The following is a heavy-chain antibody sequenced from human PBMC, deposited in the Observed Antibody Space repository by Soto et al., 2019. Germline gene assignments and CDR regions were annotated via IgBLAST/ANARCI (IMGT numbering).Heavy chain of an antibody. CDR2: ISAYNGNT. V-gene: IGHV1-18*01. Sequence: QVQLVQSGAEVKKPGASVKVSCKASDYTFTSYGISWVRQAPGQGLEWMGWISAYNGNTNYAQKLQGRVTMTTDTSTSTAYMELRSPRSDDTAVYYCAGMARKYCSGGSCPYYYYGMDVWGQGTTVTVCS. J-gene: IGHJ6*02. CDR1: DYTFTSYG. D-gene: IGHD2-15*01. CDR3: AGMARKYCSGGSCPYYYYGMDV.